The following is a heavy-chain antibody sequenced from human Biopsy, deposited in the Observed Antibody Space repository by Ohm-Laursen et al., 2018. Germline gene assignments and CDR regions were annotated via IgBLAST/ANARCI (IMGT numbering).Heavy chain of an antibody. V-gene: IGHV3-11*01. CDR1: GFSFSDYY. D-gene: IGHD5-24*01. Sequence: GSLRLSCTVSGFSFSDYYMIWIRQAPGKGLEWVSYISSSGRTMYYADSVKGRFTISRDNANKSLYLQMNSLRAEDTAVYYCATTRSFDNWGQGTLVTVSS. CDR2: ISSSGRTM. J-gene: IGHJ4*02. CDR3: ATTRSFDN.